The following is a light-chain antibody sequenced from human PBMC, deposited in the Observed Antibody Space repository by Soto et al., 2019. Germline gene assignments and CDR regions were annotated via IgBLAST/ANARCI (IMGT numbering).Light chain of an antibody. CDR2: VAS. J-gene: IGKJ3*01. CDR1: QGISTY. CDR3: QQLSSSPFT. V-gene: IGKV1-9*01. Sequence: IQLTQSPSSLSASVGDRVTITCRASQGISTYLAWYQQKPGRAPQLLIYVASTLQSGVPSRFSGSGSGTDFTLTINSLQPEDFATYYCQQLSSSPFTFGPGTKVDIK.